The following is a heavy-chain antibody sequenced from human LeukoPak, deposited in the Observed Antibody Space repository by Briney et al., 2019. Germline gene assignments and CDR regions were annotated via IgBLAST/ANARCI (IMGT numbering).Heavy chain of an antibody. CDR3: ARDRHYYGSGSRVAFDI. CDR1: GCTFTSYD. V-gene: IGHV1-8*01. Sequence: ASVKVSRKASGCTFTSYDINWVRQATGQGLEWMGWMNPNSGNTGYAQKFQGRVTMTRNTSISTAYMELSSLRSEDTAVYYCARDRHYYGSGSRVAFDIWGQGTMVTVSS. D-gene: IGHD3-10*01. CDR2: MNPNSGNT. J-gene: IGHJ3*02.